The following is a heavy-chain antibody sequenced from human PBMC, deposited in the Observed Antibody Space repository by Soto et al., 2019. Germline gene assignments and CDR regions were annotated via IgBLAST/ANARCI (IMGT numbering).Heavy chain of an antibody. V-gene: IGHV4-31*03. CDR1: GGSISSGGYY. CDR3: AIYASSGSRGFQH. Sequence: QVQLQESGPGLVKPSQTLSLTCTVSGGSISSGGYYWSWIRQHPGKGLEWIGYIYYSGSTYYNPSLKGRVTISVDTSKNPFSLKLSSVTAADPAVYYCAIYASSGSRGFQHWGQGTLVTVSS. J-gene: IGHJ1*01. D-gene: IGHD3-22*01. CDR2: IYYSGST.